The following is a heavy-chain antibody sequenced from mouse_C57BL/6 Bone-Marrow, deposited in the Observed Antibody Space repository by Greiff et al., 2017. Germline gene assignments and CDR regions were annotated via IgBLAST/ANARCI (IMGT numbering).Heavy chain of an antibody. V-gene: IGHV1-64*01. D-gene: IGHD2-12*01. CDR2: IHPNSGST. CDR3: ARNDYSYAMDY. CDR1: GYTFTSYW. Sequence: VQLQQPGAELVKPGASVKLSCKASGYTFTSYWMHWVKQRPGQGLEWIGMIHPNSGSTKYNEKFKSKATLTVDKSSSTAYMQLSSLTSEDSAVYYCARNDYSYAMDYWGQGTSVTVSS. J-gene: IGHJ4*01.